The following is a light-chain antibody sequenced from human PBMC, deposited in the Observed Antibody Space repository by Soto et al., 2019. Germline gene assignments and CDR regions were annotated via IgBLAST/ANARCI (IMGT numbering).Light chain of an antibody. CDR1: SSNIGAGYD. CDR3: QSYDSSLSVRVVV. CDR2: GNS. Sequence: QSVLTQPPSVSGAPGQRVTISCTGSSSNIGAGYDVHWYQQLPGTAPKLLIYGNSNRPSGVPDRFSGSKSGTSASLAITGLQAEDEADYYCQSYDSSLSVRVVVFGGGTQLTVL. J-gene: IGLJ2*01. V-gene: IGLV1-40*01.